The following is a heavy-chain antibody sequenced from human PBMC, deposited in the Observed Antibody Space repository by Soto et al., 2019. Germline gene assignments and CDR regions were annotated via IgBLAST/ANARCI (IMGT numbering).Heavy chain of an antibody. J-gene: IGHJ4*02. CDR2: IYPGDSDT. CDR1: GYSFTSYW. V-gene: IGHV5-51*01. D-gene: IGHD3-22*01. CDR3: SRRQYDRSGCCSWAFND. Sequence: PGKSLKISCKGSGYSFTSYWIGWVRQMPGKGLEWMGIIYPGDSDTRYSPSYQGQDTISADKSISTAYLQWSRLKASDTAMYYCSRRQYDRSGCCSWAFNDWGQGTLVT.